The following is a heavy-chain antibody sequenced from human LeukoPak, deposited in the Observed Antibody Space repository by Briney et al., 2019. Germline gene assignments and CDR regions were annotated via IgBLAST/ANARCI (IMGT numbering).Heavy chain of an antibody. CDR1: GFTFSSFA. Sequence: PGGSLRLSCVASGFTFSSFAMHWVRQAPGKGLEYVSGIRSNGVSTYYGNSVKGRFTISRDNSKNTLYLQMGSLRAEDMAVYYCARDRCSSSSCSNAYDIWGQGTMVTVSS. D-gene: IGHD2-2*01. V-gene: IGHV3-64*01. CDR3: ARDRCSSSSCSNAYDI. J-gene: IGHJ3*02. CDR2: IRSNGVST.